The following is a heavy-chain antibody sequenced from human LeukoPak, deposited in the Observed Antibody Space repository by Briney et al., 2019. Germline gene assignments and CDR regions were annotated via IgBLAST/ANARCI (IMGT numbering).Heavy chain of an antibody. CDR2: VKQDGSEK. V-gene: IGHV3-7*01. Sequence: TGGSLRLSCAASGFAFSSYEMNWVRQAPGKGLEWMANVKQDGSEKYYVDSVKGRFTISRDNAKNSLYLQMNSLTAEDTAVYYCARAGLYCSSTSCYEWANWDYWGQGTLVTVSS. CDR1: GFAFSSYE. CDR3: ARAGLYCSSTSCYEWANWDY. D-gene: IGHD2-2*01. J-gene: IGHJ4*02.